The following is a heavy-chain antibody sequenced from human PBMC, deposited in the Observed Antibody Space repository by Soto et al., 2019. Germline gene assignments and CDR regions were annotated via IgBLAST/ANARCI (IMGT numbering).Heavy chain of an antibody. Sequence: SETLSLTCTVSGGSVSSGSYYWSWIRQPPGKGLEWIGYIYYSGSTNYYPSLKSRVTISVDTSKNQFPLKLSSVTAADTAVYYCARERTYGDLPFDYWGQGTLVTVSS. CDR1: GGSVSSGSYY. V-gene: IGHV4-61*01. CDR3: ARERTYGDLPFDY. CDR2: IYYSGST. J-gene: IGHJ4*02. D-gene: IGHD4-17*01.